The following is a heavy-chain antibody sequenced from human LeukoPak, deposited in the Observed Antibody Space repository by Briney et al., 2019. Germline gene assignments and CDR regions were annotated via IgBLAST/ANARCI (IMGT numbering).Heavy chain of an antibody. D-gene: IGHD3-22*01. CDR1: GVYITNGLYF. Sequence: SETLSLTCTVSGVYITNGLYFWNWIRQPPGKGLEWIGSIYYSGSTYYNPSLKSRVTISVDTSKNQFSLKLSSVTAADTAVYYCARRSGITMIVVVQEDAFDIWGQGTMVTVSS. CDR2: IYYSGST. CDR3: ARRSGITMIVVVQEDAFDI. V-gene: IGHV4-39*01. J-gene: IGHJ3*02.